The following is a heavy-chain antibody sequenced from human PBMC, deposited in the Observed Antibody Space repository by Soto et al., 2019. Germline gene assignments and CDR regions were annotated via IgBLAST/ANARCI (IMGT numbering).Heavy chain of an antibody. Sequence: ASVKVSCKASGYTFTSYYMHWVRQAPGQGLEWMGIINPSGGSTSYAQKFQGRVTMTRDTSTSTAYMELSSLRSEDTAVYYCASDPEGHNWFDPWGQGTLVTVSS. CDR3: ASDPEGHNWFDP. CDR2: INPSGGST. CDR1: GYTFTSYY. J-gene: IGHJ5*02. V-gene: IGHV1-46*01.